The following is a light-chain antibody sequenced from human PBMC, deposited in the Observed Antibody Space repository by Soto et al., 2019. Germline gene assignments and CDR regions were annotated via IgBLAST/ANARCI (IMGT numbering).Light chain of an antibody. CDR3: QMYGTSPRYT. Sequence: EIVLTQSPGTLSLSPGERATLSCRASQSISSNYLAWYQHKPGQAPRLVIHGATSRATGIPGRFIGSGSGTDFTLIISRLEPEDFAVYYCQMYGTSPRYTFGQGIKLEIK. V-gene: IGKV3-20*01. CDR1: QSISSNY. CDR2: GAT. J-gene: IGKJ2*01.